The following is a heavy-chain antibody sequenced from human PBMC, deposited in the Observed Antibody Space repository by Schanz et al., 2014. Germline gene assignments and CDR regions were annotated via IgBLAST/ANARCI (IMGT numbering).Heavy chain of an antibody. D-gene: IGHD3-10*01. CDR1: GLIFSNYA. CDR3: AKGRFGELSVFDI. J-gene: IGHJ3*02. CDR2: ISGSGGST. Sequence: EVQLLESGGGLVQPGGSLKLSCAASGLIFSNYAMIWVRQAPGKGLEWVSAISGSGGSTYYADSVKGRFTISRDNSKNTLYLQMNSLRAEDTAVYYCAKGRFGELSVFDIWGQGTMVTVSS. V-gene: IGHV3-23*01.